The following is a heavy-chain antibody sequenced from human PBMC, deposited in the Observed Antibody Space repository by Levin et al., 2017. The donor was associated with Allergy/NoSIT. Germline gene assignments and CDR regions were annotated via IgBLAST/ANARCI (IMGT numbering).Heavy chain of an antibody. Sequence: VASVKVSCKASGYTFSSYAMHWVRQAPGQGLEWMGWVNPHNGNPTFAQGFAGRFVFSLDSSVSTAYLQISSLKAEDTAVYYCARDGAYSENYFDYWGQGTRVTVSS. J-gene: IGHJ4*02. CDR2: VNPHNGNP. CDR3: ARDGAYSENYFDY. CDR1: GYTFSSYA. D-gene: IGHD4-11*01. V-gene: IGHV7-4-1*02.